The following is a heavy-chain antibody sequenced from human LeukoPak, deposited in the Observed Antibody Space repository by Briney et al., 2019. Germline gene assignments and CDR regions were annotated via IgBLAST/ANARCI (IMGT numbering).Heavy chain of an antibody. CDR1: GGSFSTYA. J-gene: IGHJ4*02. Sequence: ASVKVSCEASGGSFSTYAVSWVRQAPGQGLEWMGRIYPMLGVGNYAQRFQGRVTITADKSTGTAYMELNSLTSEDTAVYYCAREGSGTSSPMAYWGQGTLVTVSS. D-gene: IGHD1-14*01. V-gene: IGHV1-69*04. CDR2: IYPMLGVG. CDR3: AREGSGTSSPMAY.